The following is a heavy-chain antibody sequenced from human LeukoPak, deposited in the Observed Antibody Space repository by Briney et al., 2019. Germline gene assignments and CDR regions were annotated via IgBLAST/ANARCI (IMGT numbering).Heavy chain of an antibody. V-gene: IGHV3-74*01. J-gene: IGHJ4*02. CDR3: AREGGYYYFDY. D-gene: IGHD6-25*01. CDR2: INSDGSST. CDR1: GFTFSSYA. Sequence: PGGSLRLSCAASGFTFSSYAMHWVRQAPGKGLVWVSRINSDGSSTSYADSVKGRFTISRDNAKNTLYLQMNSLRAEDTAVYYCAREGGYYYFDYWGQGTLVTVSS.